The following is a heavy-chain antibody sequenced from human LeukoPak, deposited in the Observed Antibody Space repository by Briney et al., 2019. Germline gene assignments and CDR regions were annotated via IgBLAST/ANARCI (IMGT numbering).Heavy chain of an antibody. Sequence: SETLSLTCTVSGGSISSSSYYWGWIRQPPGKGLEWIGSIYYSGSTNYNPSLKSRVTISVDTSKNQFSLKLSSVTAADTAVYYCARRAKYDYVWGSYRYSWFDPWGQGTLVTVSS. V-gene: IGHV4-39*07. D-gene: IGHD3-16*02. CDR2: IYYSGST. J-gene: IGHJ5*02. CDR1: GGSISSSSYY. CDR3: ARRAKYDYVWGSYRYSWFDP.